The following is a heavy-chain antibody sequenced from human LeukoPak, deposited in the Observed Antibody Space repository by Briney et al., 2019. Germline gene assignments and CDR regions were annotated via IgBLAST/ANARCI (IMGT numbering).Heavy chain of an antibody. J-gene: IGHJ4*02. V-gene: IGHV3-23*01. CDR3: AKDSGSYGPFDY. CDR1: GFTFSSYA. CDR2: ISGSGGST. D-gene: IGHD1-26*01. Sequence: QTGGSLRLSCTASGFTFSSYAMSWVRQAPGKGLEWVSAISGSGGSTYYADSVKGRFTISRDNSKNTLYLQMNSLRAEDTAVYYCAKDSGSYGPFDYWGQGTLVTVSS.